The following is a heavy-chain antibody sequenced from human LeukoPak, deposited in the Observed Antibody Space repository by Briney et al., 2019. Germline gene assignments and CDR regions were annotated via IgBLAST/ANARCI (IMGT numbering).Heavy chain of an antibody. CDR1: GGSFSGYY. CDR3: AGGGITMAYYGMDV. CDR2: INHSGTT. Sequence: SETLSLTCAVYGGSFSGYYWTWIRQPPGKGLEWIGEINHSGTTNYNPSLKSRVTISVDTSKNQFSLKLRSVTAADTAVYYCAGGGITMAYYGMDVWGGGTPVTVSS. J-gene: IGHJ6*04. V-gene: IGHV4-34*01. D-gene: IGHD3-10*01.